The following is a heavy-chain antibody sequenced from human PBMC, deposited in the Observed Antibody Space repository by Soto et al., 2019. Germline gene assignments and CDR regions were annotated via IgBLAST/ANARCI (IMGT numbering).Heavy chain of an antibody. CDR2: IIPKFGTT. D-gene: IGHD4-17*01. CDR3: ARELDPYYGGNSLSLDY. Sequence: SVKVYCKASGGSFSTYGVDWVRLATGQGLEWMGGIIPKFGTTNYAQKFRGRVTITADESTNTAYMELNYLRSEDTAVYFCARELDPYYGGNSLSLDYWGQGTLVTVSS. J-gene: IGHJ4*02. CDR1: GGSFSTYG. V-gene: IGHV1-69*13.